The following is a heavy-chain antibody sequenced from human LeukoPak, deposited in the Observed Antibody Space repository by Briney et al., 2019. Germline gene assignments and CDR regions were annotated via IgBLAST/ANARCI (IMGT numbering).Heavy chain of an antibody. V-gene: IGHV4-39*07. Sequence: PSETLSLTCTVSGGSISSSSYYWGWIRQPPGKGLEWIGSIYYSGSTYYNPSLKSRVTISVDTSKNQFSLKLSSVTAADTAVYYCARDPHPQNCGGDCYSDYWGQGTLVTVSS. CDR2: IYYSGST. CDR3: ARDPHPQNCGGDCYSDY. D-gene: IGHD2-21*02. J-gene: IGHJ4*02. CDR1: GGSISSSSYY.